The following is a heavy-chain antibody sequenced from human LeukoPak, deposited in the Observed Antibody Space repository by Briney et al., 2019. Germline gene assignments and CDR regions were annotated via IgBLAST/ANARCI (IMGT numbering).Heavy chain of an antibody. Sequence: SETLSLTCTVSGGSISSSSYYWGWIRQPPGKGLEWIGSIYYSGSTYYNPSLKSRVTISVDTSKNQFSLKLSSVTAADTAVYYCARGQRHEAYYDSSGWDYWGQGTLVTVSS. V-gene: IGHV4-39*01. CDR2: IYYSGST. J-gene: IGHJ4*02. CDR3: ARGQRHEAYYDSSGWDY. D-gene: IGHD3-22*01. CDR1: GGSISSSSYY.